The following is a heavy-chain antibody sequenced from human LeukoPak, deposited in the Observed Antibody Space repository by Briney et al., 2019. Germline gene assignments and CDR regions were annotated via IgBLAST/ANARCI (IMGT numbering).Heavy chain of an antibody. D-gene: IGHD3-3*01. J-gene: IGHJ4*02. V-gene: IGHV3-74*01. CDR3: SRGPGGSGYYPGDF. CDR2: IKGDGSGA. CDR1: GFTFSTHW. Sequence: PGGSLRLSCAASGFTFSTHWMHWVRQAPGKELVWVSRIKGDGSGATYADSAKGRFTISRDNGKNTLYLQMNSLRAEDTAFYYCSRGPGGSGYYPGDFWGQGTLVTVSS.